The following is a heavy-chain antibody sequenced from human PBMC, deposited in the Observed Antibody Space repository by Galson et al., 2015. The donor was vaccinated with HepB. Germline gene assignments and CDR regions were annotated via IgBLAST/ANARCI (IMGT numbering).Heavy chain of an antibody. CDR3: ARDLGYSSGWHPRNWFDP. J-gene: IGHJ5*02. V-gene: IGHV1-46*01. CDR2: INPNGGST. Sequence: SVKVSCKASGYTLTSHYMHWVRQAPGQGLEWMGIINPNGGSTNYAQKFQGRVTMTRDTSTSTVYMELSSLRSEDTAVYYCARDLGYSSGWHPRNWFDPWGQGTLLTVSS. CDR1: GYTLTSHY. D-gene: IGHD6-19*01.